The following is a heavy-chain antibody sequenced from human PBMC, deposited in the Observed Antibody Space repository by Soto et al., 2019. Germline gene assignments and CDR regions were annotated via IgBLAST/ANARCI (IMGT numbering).Heavy chain of an antibody. D-gene: IGHD4-4*01. CDR2: INHSGST. CDR3: ERHWLQSWFDP. Sequence: PSETLSLTCAVXGGCFSGYDWTWIRQPPGTGLEWIGEINHSGSTNYNPSLKSRVTISVDTSKNQFSLKLSSVTAAVTAVYYCERHWLQSWFDPWGQGTLVTV. CDR1: GGCFSGYD. V-gene: IGHV4-34*01. J-gene: IGHJ5*02.